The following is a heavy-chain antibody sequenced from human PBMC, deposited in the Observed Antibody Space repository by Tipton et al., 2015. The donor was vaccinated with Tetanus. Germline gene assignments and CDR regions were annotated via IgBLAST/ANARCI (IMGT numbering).Heavy chain of an antibody. CDR2: INPDGRRT. CDR3: ARRSLTNYGLDV. Sequence: SLRLSCAASGFTFESHYMHWVRQTPGKGLLWISRINPDGRRTNYADSVKGRFTISRDNAKNTVYLQMNSLRAEDTAVYFCARRSLTNYGLDVWGQGTVVTVSS. J-gene: IGHJ6*02. D-gene: IGHD1-1*01. V-gene: IGHV3-74*01. CDR1: GFTFESHY.